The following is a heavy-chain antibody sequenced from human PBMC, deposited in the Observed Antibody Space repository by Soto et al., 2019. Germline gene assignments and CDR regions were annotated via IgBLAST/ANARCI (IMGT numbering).Heavy chain of an antibody. J-gene: IGHJ4*02. Sequence: QVQLVQSGAEVKKPGASVKVSCKASGYTFTSYDINWVRQATGQGLEWMGWMNPNSGNTGYAQKFQGRVTMTRNTSISTAYMELSSLRSEDTAVYYCARGNPYYYCSSTSCYDYWGQGILVTVFS. CDR2: MNPNSGNT. CDR3: ARGNPYYYCSSTSCYDY. V-gene: IGHV1-8*01. CDR1: GYTFTSYD. D-gene: IGHD2-2*01.